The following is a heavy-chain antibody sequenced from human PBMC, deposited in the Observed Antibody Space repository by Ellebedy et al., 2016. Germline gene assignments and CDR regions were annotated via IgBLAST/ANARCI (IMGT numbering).Heavy chain of an antibody. CDR3: RQGHYADY. Sequence: GGSLRLXXVASGFTFRNFFMSWVRQAPGRGLEWISTISGDGDNTFSADSVKGWFTISRDNSRNTLYLQMNSLRADDTAVYYCRQGHYADYWGQGTLVTVSS. J-gene: IGHJ4*02. CDR1: GFTFRNFF. CDR2: ISGDGDNT. V-gene: IGHV3-23*01.